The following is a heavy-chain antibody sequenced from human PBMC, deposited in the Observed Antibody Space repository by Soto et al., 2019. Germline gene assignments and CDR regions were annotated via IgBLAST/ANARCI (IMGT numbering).Heavy chain of an antibody. CDR1: GYTFTGYY. Sequence: QVQLVQSGAEVKKPGASVKVSCKASGYTFTGYYMHWVRQAPGQGVEWMGWINPNSGGTNYAQKFQGRVTMTRDTSISTAYMELSRLSSDDTAVYYCARDGPFRRRDYGMGYWGQGTLVTVSS. CDR2: INPNSGGT. D-gene: IGHD4-17*01. V-gene: IGHV1-2*02. J-gene: IGHJ4*02. CDR3: ARDGPFRRRDYGMGY.